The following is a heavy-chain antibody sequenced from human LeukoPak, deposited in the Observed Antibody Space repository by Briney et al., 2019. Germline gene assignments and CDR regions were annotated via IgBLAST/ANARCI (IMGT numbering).Heavy chain of an antibody. J-gene: IGHJ6*02. CDR1: GFTVSSNY. CDR2: IYSGGST. D-gene: IGHD6-19*01. CDR3: ARDSGYSSGWYPGYYYYGMDV. V-gene: IGHV3-53*01. Sequence: GGSLRLSCAASGFTVSSNYMSWVRQAPGKGLEWVSVIYSGGSTYYADSVKGRFTISRDNSKNTLYLQMNSLRAEDAAVYYCARDSGYSSGWYPGYYYYGMDVWGQGTTVTVSS.